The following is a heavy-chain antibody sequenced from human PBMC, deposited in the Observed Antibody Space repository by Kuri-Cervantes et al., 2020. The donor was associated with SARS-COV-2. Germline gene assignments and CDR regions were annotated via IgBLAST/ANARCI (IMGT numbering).Heavy chain of an antibody. CDR3: ARQGGYSSSSPDY. V-gene: IGHV4-34*01. CDR1: GGSGSGYY. Sequence: SETLSLTCAVYGGSGSGYYWSWIRQPPGKGLEWIGEIHHAVGTFYTPSLRSRATIFLDTSKNQFSLKLSSVTAADTAVYYCARQGGYSSSSPDYWGQGTLVTVSS. CDR2: IHHAVGT. D-gene: IGHD6-6*01. J-gene: IGHJ4*02.